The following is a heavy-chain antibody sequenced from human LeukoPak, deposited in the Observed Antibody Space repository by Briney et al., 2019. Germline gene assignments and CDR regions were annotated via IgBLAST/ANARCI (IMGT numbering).Heavy chain of an antibody. Sequence: SETLSLTCTVSGGSISSYYWSWLRQPPGQGLEHIGYTHYSGSTNYNPSLKSRVTISRDTSGNQFSLKLSSVTAADTAVYYCASGYCGGACQLGGVDMWGQGTMVTVSS. CDR2: THYSGST. CDR1: GGSISSYY. J-gene: IGHJ3*02. D-gene: IGHD2-21*02. V-gene: IGHV4-59*01. CDR3: ASGYCGGACQLGGVDM.